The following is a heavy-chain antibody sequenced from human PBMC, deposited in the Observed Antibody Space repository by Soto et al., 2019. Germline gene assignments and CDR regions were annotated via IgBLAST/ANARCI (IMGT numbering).Heavy chain of an antibody. V-gene: IGHV5-51*01. Sequence: GESLKISCKGSGYSFTSYWIGWVRQMPGKGLEWMGIIYPGDSDTRYSPSFQGQVTISADKSISTAYLQWSSLKASATAMYYCASQNWGSTGEAAFDIWGQGTMVTVSS. CDR2: IYPGDSDT. CDR1: GYSFTSYW. D-gene: IGHD7-27*01. J-gene: IGHJ3*02. CDR3: ASQNWGSTGEAAFDI.